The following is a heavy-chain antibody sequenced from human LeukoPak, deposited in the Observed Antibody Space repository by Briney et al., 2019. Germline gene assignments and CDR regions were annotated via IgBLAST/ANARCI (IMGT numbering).Heavy chain of an antibody. CDR3: ARDFRLYNWFDP. J-gene: IGHJ5*02. CDR1: GFTFSDNY. V-gene: IGHV3-11*01. CDR2: ISSSGSTI. Sequence: GGSLRLSCAASGFTFSDNYMSWIRQAPGKGLEWVSYISSSGSTIYYADSVKGRFTISRDNAKNSLYLQMNSLRAEDTAVYYCARDFRLYNWFDPWGQGTLVTVSS.